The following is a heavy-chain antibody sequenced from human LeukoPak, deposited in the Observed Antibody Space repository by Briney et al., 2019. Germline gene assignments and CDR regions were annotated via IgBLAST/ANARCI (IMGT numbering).Heavy chain of an antibody. V-gene: IGHV3-49*04. D-gene: IGHD5-18*01. CDR2: IRSKAYGGTT. CDR3: TTIQSVDTAMVTYYYYMDV. CDR1: GFTFGDYA. Sequence: PGGSLRLSCTASGFTFGDYAMSWARQAPGKGREWVGFIRSKAYGGTTEYAASVKGRFTISRDDSKSIAYLQMNSLKTEDTAVYYCTTIQSVDTAMVTYYYYMDVWGRGTTVTISS. J-gene: IGHJ6*03.